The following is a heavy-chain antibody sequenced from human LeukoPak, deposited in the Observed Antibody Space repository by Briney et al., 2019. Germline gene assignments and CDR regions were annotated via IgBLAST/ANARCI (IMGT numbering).Heavy chain of an antibody. D-gene: IGHD3-10*01. Sequence: ASVKVSCKASGFTFTNYAMHWVRQAPGQRLEWMAWINADNGNTKYSPKFQGRVTITRDTSASTVYMELSSLTSEDTAVYYCEREWVWFGESRYFSYWGQGTLVTVSS. CDR1: GFTFTNYA. V-gene: IGHV1-3*01. CDR2: INADNGNT. J-gene: IGHJ4*02. CDR3: EREWVWFGESRYFSY.